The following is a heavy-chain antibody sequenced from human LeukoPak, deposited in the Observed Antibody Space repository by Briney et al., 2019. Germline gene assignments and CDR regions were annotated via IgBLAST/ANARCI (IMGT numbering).Heavy chain of an antibody. V-gene: IGHV3-53*01. CDR3: ARDSAGNDY. CDR1: GFTVSSNY. Sequence: PGGSLRLSCAASGFTVSSNYMSWVRQAPGKGLEWVSAIYSGGSTYYADSVKGRFTISRDNAKNSLYLQMNSLRAEDTAMYYCARDSAGNDYWGQGTLVTVSS. CDR2: IYSGGST. J-gene: IGHJ4*02. D-gene: IGHD6-13*01.